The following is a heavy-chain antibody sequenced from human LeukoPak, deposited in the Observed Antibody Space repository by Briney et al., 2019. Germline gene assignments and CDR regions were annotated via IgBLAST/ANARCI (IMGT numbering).Heavy chain of an antibody. CDR3: ARVLPYSSGWSFDY. V-gene: IGHV4-59*01. CDR1: GGSISSYY. CDR2: IYYSGST. Sequence: SETLSLTCTVSGGSISSYYWSWIRQPPGKGLEWIGYIYYSGSTNYSPSLKSRVTISVDTSKNQFSLKLSSVTAADTAVYYCARVLPYSSGWSFDYWGQGTLVTVSS. J-gene: IGHJ4*02. D-gene: IGHD6-19*01.